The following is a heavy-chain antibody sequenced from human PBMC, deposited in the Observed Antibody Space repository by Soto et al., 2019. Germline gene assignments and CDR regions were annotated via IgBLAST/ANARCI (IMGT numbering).Heavy chain of an antibody. CDR2: IYDSGST. Sequence: SETLSLTCTVSGGSISSSYWSWIRQPPGKGLEWIGYIYDSGSTYYNSSLKSRVTMSVDTSKNQFSLKLSSVTAADTAVYYCARDPVGIAAAGTSGGMDVWGQGTTVTVSS. J-gene: IGHJ6*02. D-gene: IGHD6-13*01. CDR1: GGSISSSY. CDR3: ARDPVGIAAAGTSGGMDV. V-gene: IGHV4-59*12.